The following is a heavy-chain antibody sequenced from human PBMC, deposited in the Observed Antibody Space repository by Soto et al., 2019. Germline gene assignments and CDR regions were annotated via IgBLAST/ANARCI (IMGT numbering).Heavy chain of an antibody. CDR1: GGSISSSNW. D-gene: IGHD3-9*01. CDR2: IYHSGST. CDR3: ARGTLYDILTGYPSFMDV. V-gene: IGHV4-4*02. J-gene: IGHJ6*02. Sequence: QVQMQESGPGLVKASGTLSLTCAVSGGSISSSNWWSWVRQPPGKGLEWIGEIYHSGSTNYNPSLKSRVTISVDKSKNQFSLKLSSVTAADTAVYYCARGTLYDILTGYPSFMDVWGLGTTVTVSS.